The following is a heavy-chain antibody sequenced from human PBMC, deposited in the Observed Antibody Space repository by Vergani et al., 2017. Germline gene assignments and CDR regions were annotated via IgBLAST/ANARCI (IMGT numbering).Heavy chain of an antibody. D-gene: IGHD3-3*01. CDR3: AKDRNDFWSGLGGQDAFDI. CDR1: GFTFSSYA. CDR2: ISGSGGST. Sequence: EVQLLESGGGLVQPGGSLRLSCAASGFTFSSYAMSWVRQAPGKGLEWVSAISGSGGSTYYADSVQGRLTISRDNSKNTLYLQMNSLRAEDTAVYYCAKDRNDFWSGLGGQDAFDIWGQGTMVTVSS. J-gene: IGHJ3*02. V-gene: IGHV3-23*01.